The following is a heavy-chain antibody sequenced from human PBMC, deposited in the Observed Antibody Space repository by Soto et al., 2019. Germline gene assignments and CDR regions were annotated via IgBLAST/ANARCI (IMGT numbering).Heavy chain of an antibody. CDR3: ARHGYDTHGGLDAFDI. CDR1: GYTFTSYG. D-gene: IGHD3-9*01. Sequence: ASVKVSCKASGYTFTSYGISWVRQAPGQGLEWMGWISAYNGNTNYAQKLQGRVTMTTDTSTSTAYMELRSLRSDDTAVYYCARHGYDTHGGLDAFDIWGQGTMVTVSS. J-gene: IGHJ3*02. CDR2: ISAYNGNT. V-gene: IGHV1-18*01.